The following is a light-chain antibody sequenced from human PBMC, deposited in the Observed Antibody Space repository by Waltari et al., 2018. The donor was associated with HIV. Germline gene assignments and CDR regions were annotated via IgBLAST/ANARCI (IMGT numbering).Light chain of an antibody. Sequence: QSALTPPPSVSAAPGQRVTISCTGTRSSTGSGYFAHWYQHPPGTAPKLPVYSDINRPSGVPDRFSGSKSGTSASLVITGLQAEDEADYYCQSYDSSLRASVFGGGTKLTVL. CDR1: RSSTGSGYF. J-gene: IGLJ2*01. CDR2: SDI. CDR3: QSYDSSLRASV. V-gene: IGLV1-40*01.